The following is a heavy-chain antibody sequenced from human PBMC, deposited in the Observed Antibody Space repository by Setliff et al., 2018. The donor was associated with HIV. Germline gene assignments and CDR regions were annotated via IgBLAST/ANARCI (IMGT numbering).Heavy chain of an antibody. CDR3: ARGGYDYVWGSYRYPYYYYYMDV. Sequence: PSETLSLTCAVSGYAITSGFYWGWIRQPPGKGLEWIGSIYHSGTTNYNSSLKSRVTISVDTSKNQFSLKLSSVTAADTAVYYCARGGYDYVWGSYRYPYYYYYMDVWGKGTTVTVSS. CDR1: GYAITSGFY. D-gene: IGHD3-16*02. CDR2: IYHSGTT. V-gene: IGHV4-38-2*01. J-gene: IGHJ6*03.